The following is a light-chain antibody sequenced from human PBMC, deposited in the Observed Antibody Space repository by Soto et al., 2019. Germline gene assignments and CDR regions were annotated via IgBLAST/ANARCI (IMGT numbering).Light chain of an antibody. CDR3: CSLTNGATWV. J-gene: IGLJ3*02. CDR1: SSDVGSHNF. Sequence: QSALTQPASVSGSPGQSITISCTGTSSDVGSHNFVSWYQQYPGKAPKLLIYEASKRPSGLSNRFSGSKSGNTASLTISGLPAEDEADYYCCSLTNGATWVFGRGTKLTVL. CDR2: EAS. V-gene: IGLV2-23*01.